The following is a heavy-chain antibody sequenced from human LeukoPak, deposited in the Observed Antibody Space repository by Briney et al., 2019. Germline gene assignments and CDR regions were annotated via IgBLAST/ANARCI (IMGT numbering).Heavy chain of an antibody. CDR3: AKDLDVVPAAIFVY. V-gene: IGHV3-23*01. CDR2: ISNTGLST. Sequence: GGSLRLSCAASGFTFSTYAMSWVRQAPGKGLEWVSAISNTGLSTYYADSVKGRFTISRDNSKNTLYLQMNSLRAEDTAVYYCAKDLDVVPAAIFVYWGQGTLVTVSS. CDR1: GFTFSTYA. J-gene: IGHJ4*02. D-gene: IGHD2-2*01.